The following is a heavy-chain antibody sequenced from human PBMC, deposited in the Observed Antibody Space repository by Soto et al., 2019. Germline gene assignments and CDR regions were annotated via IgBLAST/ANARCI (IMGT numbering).Heavy chain of an antibody. CDR1: GFSFKNDW. CDR3: TGLWFGEIYNY. Sequence: EAELVESGGGLVKPGGSLTLSCAASGFSFKNDWMNWVRQAPGKGVEWVGRIKNKNDGGTTDYAAFVQGRFTISRDAPENTRYLHMPGLKTEDTAVYFCTGLWFGEIYNYWGQGSLVTVSS. D-gene: IGHD3-10*01. CDR2: IKNKNDGGTT. V-gene: IGHV3-15*07. J-gene: IGHJ4*01.